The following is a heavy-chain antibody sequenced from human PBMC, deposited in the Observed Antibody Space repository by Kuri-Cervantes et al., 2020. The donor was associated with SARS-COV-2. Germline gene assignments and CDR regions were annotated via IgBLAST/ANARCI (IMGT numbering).Heavy chain of an antibody. CDR1: GFTFSSYA. D-gene: IGHD3-3*01. V-gene: IGHV3-30-3*01. CDR2: ISYDGSNK. CDR3: VKEGSYDFWSGYLPYYFDY. J-gene: IGHJ4*02. Sequence: GESLKISCAASGFTFSSYAMHWVRQAPGKGLEWVAVISYDGSNKYYADSVKGRFTISRDNSKNTLYLQMNSLRAEDTAVYYCVKEGSYDFWSGYLPYYFDYWGQGTLVTVSS.